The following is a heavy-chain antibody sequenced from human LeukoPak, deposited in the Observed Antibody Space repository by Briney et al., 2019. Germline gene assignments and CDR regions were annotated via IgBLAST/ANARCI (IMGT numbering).Heavy chain of an antibody. D-gene: IGHD3-9*01. Sequence: GGSLRISCAASGFTFNSYAMRWVRQAPGRGGEWVSYISSSSSGINYADSVKGRFTISRENAKNTLYLQMNSLRDEDTAMYYCAYYEILTGYAHWGQGTLVTVSS. CDR1: GFTFNSYA. CDR3: AYYEILTGYAH. J-gene: IGHJ4*02. V-gene: IGHV3-48*02. CDR2: ISSSSSGI.